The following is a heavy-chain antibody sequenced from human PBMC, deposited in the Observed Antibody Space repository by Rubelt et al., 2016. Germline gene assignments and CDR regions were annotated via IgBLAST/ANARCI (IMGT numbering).Heavy chain of an antibody. J-gene: IGHJ3*02. V-gene: IGHV3-15*01. Sequence: IKSKTDGGTTYYAAPVKGRFTISRDDSKNTLYLQMNSLKTEDTAVYYCTTDAYYYYDSSGYYYGAFDIWGQGTMVTVSS. CDR3: TTDAYYYYDSSGYYYGAFDI. CDR2: IKSKTDGGTT. D-gene: IGHD3-22*01.